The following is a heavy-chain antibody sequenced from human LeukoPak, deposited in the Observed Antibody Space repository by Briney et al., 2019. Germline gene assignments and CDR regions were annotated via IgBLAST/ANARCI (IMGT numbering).Heavy chain of an antibody. CDR2: IYYSGST. D-gene: IGHD6-6*01. CDR1: GGSISSSSYY. V-gene: IGHV4-39*07. J-gene: IGHJ4*02. CDR3: ARENWRSKSIDFDS. Sequence: SETLSLTCTVSGGSISSSSYYWGWIRQPPGKGLEWIGSIYYSGSTYYNPSLKSRVTISVDTSKNQFSLKLSSVTAADTAVYYCARENWRSKSIDFDSWGQGTLVTVSS.